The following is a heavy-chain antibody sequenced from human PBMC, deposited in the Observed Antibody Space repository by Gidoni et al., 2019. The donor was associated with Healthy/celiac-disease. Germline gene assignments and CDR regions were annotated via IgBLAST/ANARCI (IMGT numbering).Heavy chain of an antibody. V-gene: IGHV3-15*01. CDR1: GFTFSNAW. D-gene: IGHD2-15*01. CDR2: IKSKTDGGTT. J-gene: IGHJ6*02. CDR3: TTFGVYCSGGSCYYYYYGMDV. Sequence: EVQLVESGGGLVKPGGSLRLSCAASGFTFSNAWMSWVRQAPGKGLEWVGRIKSKTDGGTTDYAAPVKGRFTISRDDSKNTLYLQMNSLKTEDTAVYYCTTFGVYCSGGSCYYYYYGMDVWGQGTTVTVSS.